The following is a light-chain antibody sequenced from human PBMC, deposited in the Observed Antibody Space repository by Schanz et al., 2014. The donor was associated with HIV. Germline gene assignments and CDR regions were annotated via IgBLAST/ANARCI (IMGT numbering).Light chain of an antibody. Sequence: DIQMTQSPSTLSASVGDRVTITCRASQSINGWLAWYQQKPGKAPKLLIYQASKLESGVPSRFSGSGSATEFTPTIISLQPDDLGTYYCQQCVTYPYTFGQGTKLYIQ. CDR2: QAS. V-gene: IGKV1-5*03. CDR3: QQCVTYPYT. J-gene: IGKJ2*01. CDR1: QSINGW.